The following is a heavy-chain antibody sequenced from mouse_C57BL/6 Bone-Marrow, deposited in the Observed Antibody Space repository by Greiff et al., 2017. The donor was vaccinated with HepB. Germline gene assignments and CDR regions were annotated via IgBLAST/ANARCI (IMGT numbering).Heavy chain of an antibody. Sequence: QVQLKQPGAELVKPGASVKMSCKASGYTFTSYWITWVKQRPGQGLEWIGDIYPGSGSTNYNEKFKSKATLTVDTSSSTAYMQLSSLTSEDSAVYYCASFDGYHAMDYWGQGTSVTVSS. CDR2: IYPGSGST. J-gene: IGHJ4*01. CDR3: ASFDGYHAMDY. V-gene: IGHV1-55*01. CDR1: GYTFTSYW. D-gene: IGHD2-3*01.